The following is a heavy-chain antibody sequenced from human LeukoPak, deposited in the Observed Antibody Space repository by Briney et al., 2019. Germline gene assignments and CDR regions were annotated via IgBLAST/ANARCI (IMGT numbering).Heavy chain of an antibody. CDR2: INWSGGST. Sequence: GGSLRLSCAASGFTFDDYGMSWVRQAPGKGLEWVSGINWSGGSTDYVDSVKGRFTISRDNAKNSVYLQMNSLRDEDTALYYCAKDQAPGWELRDAFNLWGQGTMVIVSS. CDR1: GFTFDDYG. CDR3: AKDQAPGWELRDAFNL. V-gene: IGHV3-20*04. D-gene: IGHD1-26*01. J-gene: IGHJ3*01.